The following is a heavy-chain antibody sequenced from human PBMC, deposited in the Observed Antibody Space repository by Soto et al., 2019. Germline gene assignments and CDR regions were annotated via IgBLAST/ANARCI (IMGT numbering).Heavy chain of an antibody. Sequence: GASVKVSCKASGGTFSSYAISWVRQAPGQGLEWMGGIIPIFGTANYAQKFQGRVTITADESTSTAYMELSSLRSEDTAVYYCARDHRTIFGVVIRYNWFDPWGQGTLVTVSS. CDR1: GGTFSSYA. CDR3: ARDHRTIFGVVIRYNWFDP. V-gene: IGHV1-69*13. CDR2: IIPIFGTA. J-gene: IGHJ5*02. D-gene: IGHD3-3*01.